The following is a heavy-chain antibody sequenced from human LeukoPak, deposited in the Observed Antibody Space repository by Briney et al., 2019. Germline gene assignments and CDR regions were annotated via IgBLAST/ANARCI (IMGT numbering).Heavy chain of an antibody. J-gene: IGHJ4*02. Sequence: GGSRRLSCAASGFTFSIYGMSWVGQAPGKGLGWVANIKQDGSEKYYVDSVKGRFTISRDNAKNSLYLQMNSLRAEDTAVYYCARDGGIAVAGMGIDYWGQGTLVTVSS. D-gene: IGHD6-19*01. CDR1: GFTFSIYG. CDR2: IKQDGSEK. CDR3: ARDGGIAVAGMGIDY. V-gene: IGHV3-7*01.